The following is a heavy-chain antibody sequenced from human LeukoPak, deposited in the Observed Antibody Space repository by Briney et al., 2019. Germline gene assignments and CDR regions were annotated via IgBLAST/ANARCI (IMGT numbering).Heavy chain of an antibody. CDR3: ARGRFDCSSTSCYAALDY. Sequence: ASVKVSCKASGYTFTSYDINWVRQATGQGLEWMGWMNPNSGNTGYAQKFQGRVTMTRNTSISTAYMELSSLRSEDTAVYYCARGRFDCSSTSCYAALDYWGQGTLVTVSS. CDR2: MNPNSGNT. D-gene: IGHD2-2*01. V-gene: IGHV1-8*01. CDR1: GYTFTSYD. J-gene: IGHJ4*02.